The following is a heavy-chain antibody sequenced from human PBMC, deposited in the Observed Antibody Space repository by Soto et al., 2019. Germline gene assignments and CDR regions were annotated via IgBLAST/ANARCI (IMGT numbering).Heavy chain of an antibody. V-gene: IGHV2-5*02. CDR2: IYWDDDK. J-gene: IGHJ4*02. CDR1: GFSLTTSGVG. Sequence: QITLNESGPTQVKPRQTLTLTCTFSGFSLTTSGVGVGWIRQSPGKAPEWLALIYWDDDKRSSPSLKSRLTITKDTAKNQVVLTVADLDPADTATYYCAHRVLRTVFGLVTTTAIYFDFWGQGTPVAVSS. CDR3: AHRVLRTVFGLVTTTAIYFDF. D-gene: IGHD3-3*01.